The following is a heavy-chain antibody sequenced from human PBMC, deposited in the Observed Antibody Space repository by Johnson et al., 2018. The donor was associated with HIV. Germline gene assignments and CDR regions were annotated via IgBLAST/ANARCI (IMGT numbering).Heavy chain of an antibody. CDR2: IWYDGSNK. CDR1: GFTFSSYG. D-gene: IGHD6-6*01. CDR3: AKEGQLGDAFDI. J-gene: IGHJ3*02. Sequence: QLVESGGGVVQPGRSLRLSCAASGFTFSSYGMHWVRQAPGKGLEWVAVIWYDGSNKYYADSVKGRFTISRDNSKNTLYLQMNSLRAEDTAVYYCAKEGQLGDAFDIWGQGTMVTVSS. V-gene: IGHV3-33*06.